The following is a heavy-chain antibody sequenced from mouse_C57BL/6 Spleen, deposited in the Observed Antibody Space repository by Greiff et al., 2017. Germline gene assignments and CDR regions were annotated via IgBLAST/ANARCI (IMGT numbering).Heavy chain of an antibody. V-gene: IGHV1-64*01. CDR3: ARDYDYEGFYAMDY. J-gene: IGHJ4*01. CDR2: IHPNSGST. Sequence: QVQLQQPGAELVKPGASVKLSCKASGYTFTSYWMHWVKQRPGQGLEWIGMIHPNSGSTNYNEKFKSKATLTVDKSSSTAYMQISSLTSEDSAVYYCARDYDYEGFYAMDYWGQGTSVTVSS. D-gene: IGHD2-4*01. CDR1: GYTFTSYW.